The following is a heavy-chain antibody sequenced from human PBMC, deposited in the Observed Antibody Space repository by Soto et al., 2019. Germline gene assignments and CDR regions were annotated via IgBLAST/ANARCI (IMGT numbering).Heavy chain of an antibody. Sequence: SVKVSCKASGGTFSSYAISWVRQAPGQGLEWMGGIIPIFGTANYAQKFQGRVTITADESTSTAYMELSSLRSEDTAVYYCVRERTIRLGELSLYSWGQGTLVTVSS. CDR2: IIPIFGTA. V-gene: IGHV1-69*13. CDR3: VRERTIRLGELSLYS. J-gene: IGHJ4*02. D-gene: IGHD3-16*02. CDR1: GGTFSSYA.